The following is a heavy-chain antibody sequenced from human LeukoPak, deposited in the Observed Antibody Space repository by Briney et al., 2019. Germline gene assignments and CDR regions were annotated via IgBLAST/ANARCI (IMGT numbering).Heavy chain of an antibody. CDR2: ISSSSFI. Sequence: GGSLRLSCAASGFTFSDYSMTWVRQAPGKGLEWLSYISSSSFIYYADSVRGRFTISRDNAKNSLYLQMNSLRAEDTAVYFCARDPYSGNYGAYYYYYMDVWGKGTTVTISS. CDR3: ARDPYSGNYGAYYYYYMDV. J-gene: IGHJ6*03. CDR1: GFTFSDYS. D-gene: IGHD1-26*01. V-gene: IGHV3-21*05.